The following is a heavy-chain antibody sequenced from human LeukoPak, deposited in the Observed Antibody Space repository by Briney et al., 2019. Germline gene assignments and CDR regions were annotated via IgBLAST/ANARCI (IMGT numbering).Heavy chain of an antibody. V-gene: IGHV3-30*18. D-gene: IGHD2-15*01. CDR2: ISYDGSNE. J-gene: IGHJ5*02. CDR1: GFTFSSYG. CDR3: AKEAWLSSAFDP. Sequence: PGGSLRLSCAASGFTFSSYGMHWVRQAPGKGLEWVAVISYDGSNEYYADSVKGRFTISRDNSKNTLYLQMNSLRAEDTAVYYCAKEAWLSSAFDPWGQGTLVTVSS.